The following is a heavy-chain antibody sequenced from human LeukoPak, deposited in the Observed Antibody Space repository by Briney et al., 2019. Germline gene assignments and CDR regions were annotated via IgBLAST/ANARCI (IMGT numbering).Heavy chain of an antibody. CDR3: ARGRTDDYFDY. V-gene: IGHV4-30-2*01. Sequence: PSQTLSLTCAVSGGSISSGGYSWSWIRQPPGKGLEWIGYIYHSGSTYYNPSLKSRVTISVDRSKNQFSLKLSSVTAADTAVYYRARGRTDDYFDYWGQGTLVTVSS. J-gene: IGHJ4*02. CDR1: GGSISSGGYS. CDR2: IYHSGST.